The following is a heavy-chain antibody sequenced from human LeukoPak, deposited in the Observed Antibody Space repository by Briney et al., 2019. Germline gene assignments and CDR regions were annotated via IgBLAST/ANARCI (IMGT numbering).Heavy chain of an antibody. V-gene: IGHV1-69-2*01. CDR2: VDPEDGET. CDR3: ARFSNGYDSSLKIKGVSAFDI. CDR1: GYTFTDYY. J-gene: IGHJ3*02. D-gene: IGHD3-22*01. Sequence: ASVKVSCKVSGYTFTDYYMHWVQQAPGKGLEWMGLVDPEDGETIYAEKFQGRVTITADTSTDTAYMELSSLRSEDTAVYYCARFSNGYDSSLKIKGVSAFDIWGQGTMVTVSS.